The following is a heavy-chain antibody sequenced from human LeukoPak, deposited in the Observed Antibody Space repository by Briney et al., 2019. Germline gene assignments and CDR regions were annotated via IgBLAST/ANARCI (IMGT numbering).Heavy chain of an antibody. V-gene: IGHV4-59*01. J-gene: IGHJ4*02. CDR2: VQYSGNT. CDR1: GGSISTYY. CDR3: ARGIDVGATSY. Sequence: SETLSLTCTVSGGSISTYYWSWVRQSPGKGLEWIGCVQYSGNTKYNPLFKSRVTISVDTSKNQFSLRLSSVTTADTAMYFCARGIDVGATSYWGQGTLVTVSA. D-gene: IGHD1-26*01.